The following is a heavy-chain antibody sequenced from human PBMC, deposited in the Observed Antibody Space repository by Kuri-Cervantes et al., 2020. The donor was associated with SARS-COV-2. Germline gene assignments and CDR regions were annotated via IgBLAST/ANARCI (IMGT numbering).Heavy chain of an antibody. V-gene: IGHV3-30*02. J-gene: IGHJ4*02. CDR2: IRYDGSNK. Sequence: GESLKISCAASGFTFSSYGMHRVRQAPGKGLEWVAFIRYDGSNKYYADSVKGRFTISRDNSKNTLYLQTNSLRAEDTAVYYCATALVDYFDYWGQGTLVTVSS. D-gene: IGHD3-16*02. CDR1: GFTFSSYG. CDR3: ATALVDYFDY.